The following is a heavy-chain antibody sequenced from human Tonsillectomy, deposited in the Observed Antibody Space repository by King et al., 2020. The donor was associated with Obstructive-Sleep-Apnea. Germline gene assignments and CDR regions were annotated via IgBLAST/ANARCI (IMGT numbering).Heavy chain of an antibody. D-gene: IGHD1-26*01. CDR2: IDWDDDK. CDR3: ARSPIVGGTTSPFDY. CDR1: GFSLSTSGMC. V-gene: IGHV2-70*01. J-gene: IGHJ4*02. Sequence: VTLKESGPALVKPTQTLTLTCTFSGFSLSTSGMCVSWIRQPPGKALEWLALIDWDDDKFYSTSLKTRLTISKDSSKNQVVLTMTNLDPVDTATFYCARSPIVGGTTSPFDYWGQGTLVTVSS.